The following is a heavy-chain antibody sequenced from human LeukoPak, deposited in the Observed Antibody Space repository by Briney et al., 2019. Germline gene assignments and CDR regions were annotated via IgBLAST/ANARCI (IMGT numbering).Heavy chain of an antibody. Sequence: GGSLRLSCAASGFTFSSYSMNWVRQAPGKGLEWVSSISSSSSYIYYADSVKGRFTISRDNAKNSLYLQMNSLRAEDTAVYYCARLGRGYCSSTSCYGFDPWGQGTLVTVSS. D-gene: IGHD2-2*01. J-gene: IGHJ5*02. CDR2: ISSSSSYI. CDR3: ARLGRGYCSSTSCYGFDP. V-gene: IGHV3-21*01. CDR1: GFTFSSYS.